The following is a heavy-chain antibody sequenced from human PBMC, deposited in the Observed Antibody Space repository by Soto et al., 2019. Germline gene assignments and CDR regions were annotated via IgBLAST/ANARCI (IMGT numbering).Heavy chain of an antibody. D-gene: IGHD3-9*01. CDR3: AKGRWADILTGYFPRDYYYYGMDV. J-gene: IGHJ6*02. V-gene: IGHV3-23*01. CDR1: GFTFSSHA. Sequence: EGSLRLSCAASGFTFSSHAMSWVRQAPGKGLEWVSAISGSGGSTYYADSVKGRFTISRDNSKNTLYLQMNSLRAEDTAVYYCAKGRWADILTGYFPRDYYYYGMDVWGQGTTVTVSS. CDR2: ISGSGGST.